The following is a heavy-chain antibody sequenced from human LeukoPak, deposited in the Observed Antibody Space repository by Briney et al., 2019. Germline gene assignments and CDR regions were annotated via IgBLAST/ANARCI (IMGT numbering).Heavy chain of an antibody. J-gene: IGHJ4*02. D-gene: IGHD3-22*01. CDR3: ARDPSNSSGYHAHFDS. Sequence: ASVKVSCKASGYTFTHHGISWVRQAPGQGHEWMGWIGCYNGDTMYAQNVQGRVTMTTDTSTRTAYIELRSLRSDDTAMYYCARDPSNSSGYHAHFDSWGQGTLVTVSS. V-gene: IGHV1-18*01. CDR1: GYTFTHHG. CDR2: IGCYNGDT.